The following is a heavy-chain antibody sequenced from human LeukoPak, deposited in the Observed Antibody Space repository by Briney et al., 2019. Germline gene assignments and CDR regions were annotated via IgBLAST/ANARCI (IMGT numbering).Heavy chain of an antibody. D-gene: IGHD6-13*01. J-gene: IGHJ5*02. V-gene: IGHV3-33*06. CDR2: IMFDGANK. CDR3: AKDSSGTLFWFDT. CDR1: GFTFSSYA. Sequence: AGGSLRLSCAASGFTFSSYAMHWVRQAPGKWLEWVAVIMFDGANKYYADSVKGRFTISRDTSKNTLYLQMNSLRAEDTAVYYCAKDSSGTLFWFDTWGQGTLVTVSS.